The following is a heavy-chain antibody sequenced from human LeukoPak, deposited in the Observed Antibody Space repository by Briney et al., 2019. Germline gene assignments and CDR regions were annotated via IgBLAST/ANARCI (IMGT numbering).Heavy chain of an antibody. CDR2: ITNSGSTI. V-gene: IGHV3-11*04. CDR1: GFTFSDYY. J-gene: IGHJ3*02. CDR3: ARSGRGGAFDI. Sequence: GGSLRLSCAASGFTFSDYYMSWIRQAPGKGLEWVSYITNSGSTIYYADSVKGRFTISRDNAKNTQYLQMNSLRAEDTAVYYCARSGRGGAFDIWGQGTTVTVSS. D-gene: IGHD1-26*01.